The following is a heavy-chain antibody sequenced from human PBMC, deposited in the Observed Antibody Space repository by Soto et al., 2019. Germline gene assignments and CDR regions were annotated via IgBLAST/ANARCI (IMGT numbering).Heavy chain of an antibody. V-gene: IGHV4-59*01. CDR3: ARLNDYGDYGLDY. CDR1: GGSISSYY. CDR2: IYYSGST. J-gene: IGHJ4*02. D-gene: IGHD4-17*01. Sequence: PSETLSLTCTVSGGSISSYYWSWIRQPPGKGLEWIGYIYYSGSTNYNPSLKSRVTISVDTSKNQFSLKLSSVTAADTAVYYCARLNDYGDYGLDYSGQGTLVTVSS.